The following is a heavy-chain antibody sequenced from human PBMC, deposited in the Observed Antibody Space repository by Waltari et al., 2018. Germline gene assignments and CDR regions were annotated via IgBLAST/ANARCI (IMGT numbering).Heavy chain of an antibody. J-gene: IGHJ4*02. D-gene: IGHD1-26*01. CDR1: GFTFSSYA. CDR2: ISGSGGST. Sequence: EVQLLESGGGLVQPGGSLGLSCAASGFTFSSYAMSWVRQAPGKGLEWVSAISGSGGSTYYADSVMVRFTISRDNSKNTLYLQMNSLIAEDTAVYYCAKDGSHRRIYYFDYWGQGTLVTVSS. CDR3: AKDGSHRRIYYFDY. V-gene: IGHV3-23*01.